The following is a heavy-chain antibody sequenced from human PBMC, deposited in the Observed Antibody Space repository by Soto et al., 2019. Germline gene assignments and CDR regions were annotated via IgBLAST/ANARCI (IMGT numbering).Heavy chain of an antibody. CDR3: ARESGSYYQYYYYGMDV. CDR1: GYTFTGYY. J-gene: IGHJ6*02. CDR2: INPNSGGT. V-gene: IGHV1-2*02. Sequence: ASVKVSCKASGYTFTGYYMHWVRQAPGQGLEWMGWINPNSGGTNYAQKFQGRVTMTRDTSISTAYMELSRLRSDDTAVYYCARESGSYYQYYYYGMDVWGQGTTVTVS. D-gene: IGHD1-26*01.